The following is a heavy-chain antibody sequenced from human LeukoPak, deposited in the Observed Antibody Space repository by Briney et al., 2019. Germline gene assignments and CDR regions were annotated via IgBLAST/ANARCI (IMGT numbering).Heavy chain of an antibody. J-gene: IGHJ6*02. CDR2: ISGSGGST. CDR3: AEGYCSSTSCYPGGMDV. D-gene: IGHD2-2*01. Sequence: GGSLRLSCAASGFTFSSYAMSWVRQAPGKGLEWVSAISGSGGSTYYADSVKGRFTISRDNSKNTLYLQMNSLRAEDTAVYYCAEGYCSSTSCYPGGMDVWGQGTTVTVSS. V-gene: IGHV3-23*01. CDR1: GFTFSSYA.